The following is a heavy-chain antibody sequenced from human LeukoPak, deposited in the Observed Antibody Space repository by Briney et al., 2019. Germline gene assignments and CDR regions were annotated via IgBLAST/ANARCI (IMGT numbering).Heavy chain of an antibody. V-gene: IGHV4-4*02. Sequence: SETLSLTCAVSGGSISSSNWWSWVRQPPGKGLEWIGEINHSGSTNYNPSLKSRVTISVDTSKNHVSLKLSSVTAADTAVYYCARGRGPTSYWGQGTLVTVSS. CDR2: INHSGST. D-gene: IGHD3-10*01. J-gene: IGHJ4*02. CDR1: GGSISSSNW. CDR3: ARGRGPTSY.